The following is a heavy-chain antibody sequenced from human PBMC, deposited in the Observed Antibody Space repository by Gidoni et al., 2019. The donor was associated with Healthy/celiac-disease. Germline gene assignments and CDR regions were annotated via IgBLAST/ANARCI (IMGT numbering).Heavy chain of an antibody. Sequence: EVQLVESGGGLVQPGGSLRLSCAASGFTFSSYWMSWVRQAPGKGLEWVANIKQDGSEKYYVDSVKGRFTISRDNAKNSLYLQMNSLRAEDTAVYYCARVDAGGYSSGWSVYWGQGTLVTVSS. CDR1: GFTFSSYW. CDR2: IKQDGSEK. CDR3: ARVDAGGYSSGWSVY. D-gene: IGHD6-19*01. J-gene: IGHJ4*02. V-gene: IGHV3-7*03.